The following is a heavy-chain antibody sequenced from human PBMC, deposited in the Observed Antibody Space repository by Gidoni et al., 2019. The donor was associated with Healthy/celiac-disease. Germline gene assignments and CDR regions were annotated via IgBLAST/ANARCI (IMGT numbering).Heavy chain of an antibody. D-gene: IGHD6-6*01. J-gene: IGHJ4*02. V-gene: IGHV3-23*01. CDR3: AKGTSVWQLART. CDR1: GFPFSSYA. CDR2: ISGSGGST. Sequence: EVQLLESGGGLVQPGGSLRLSCAASGFPFSSYAMSWVRQAPGKGLEWVSAISGSGGSTYYADSVKGRFTISRDNSKNTLYLQMNSLRAEDTAVYYCAKGTSVWQLARTWGQGTLVTVSS.